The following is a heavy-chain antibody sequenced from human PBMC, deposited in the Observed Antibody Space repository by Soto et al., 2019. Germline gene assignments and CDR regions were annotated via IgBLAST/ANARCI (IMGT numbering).Heavy chain of an antibody. CDR2: INPNSGGT. Sequence: ASVKVSCKASGYTFTGYYMHWVRQAPGQGLEWMGWINPNSGGTNYAQKFQGRVTMTRDTSISTAYMELSRLRSDDTAVYYCASGGEGYYDSSGYYPPDYWGQGTLVTVSS. V-gene: IGHV1-2*02. CDR3: ASGGEGYYDSSGYYPPDY. D-gene: IGHD3-22*01. J-gene: IGHJ4*02. CDR1: GYTFTGYY.